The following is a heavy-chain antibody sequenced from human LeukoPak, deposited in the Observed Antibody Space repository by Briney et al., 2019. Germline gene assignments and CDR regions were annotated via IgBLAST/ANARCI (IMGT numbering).Heavy chain of an antibody. V-gene: IGHV4-39*07. Sequence: SETLSLTCTVSGGSISSSSYYWGWIRQPPGKGLEWIGSIYYSGSTYYNPSLKSRVTISVDTSKNQFSLKLSSVTAADTAVYYCARDKIGKFDPWGQGTLVTVSS. J-gene: IGHJ5*02. D-gene: IGHD3-22*01. CDR1: GGSISSSSYY. CDR3: ARDKIGKFDP. CDR2: IYYSGST.